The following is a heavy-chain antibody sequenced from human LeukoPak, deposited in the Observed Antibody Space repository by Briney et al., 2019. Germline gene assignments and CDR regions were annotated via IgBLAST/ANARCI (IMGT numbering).Heavy chain of an antibody. CDR1: VYTFTSYD. Sequence: ASVKVSCTASVYTFTSYDINWVRQATGQGLEWMGWMNPNSGNTGYAQKFQGRVTMTRNTSISTAYMELSSLRSEDTAVYYCARFPRDNNWFDPWGKGTLVTVSS. CDR3: ARFPRDNNWFDP. CDR2: MNPNSGNT. V-gene: IGHV1-8*01. D-gene: IGHD2-21*02. J-gene: IGHJ5*02.